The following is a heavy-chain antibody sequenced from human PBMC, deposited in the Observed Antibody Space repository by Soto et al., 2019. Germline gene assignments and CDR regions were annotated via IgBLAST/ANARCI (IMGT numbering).Heavy chain of an antibody. CDR2: INHSGST. CDR3: ARRARQWLVQSLTNWFDP. D-gene: IGHD6-19*01. CDR1: GGSFSGYY. Sequence: QVQLQQWGAGLLKPSETLSLTCAVYGGSFSGYYWSWIRQPPGKGLEWIGEINHSGSTNYNPSLKSRVTISGDTSKNQFSLKLSSVTAADTAVYYCARRARQWLVQSLTNWFDPWGQGTLVTVSS. V-gene: IGHV4-34*01. J-gene: IGHJ5*02.